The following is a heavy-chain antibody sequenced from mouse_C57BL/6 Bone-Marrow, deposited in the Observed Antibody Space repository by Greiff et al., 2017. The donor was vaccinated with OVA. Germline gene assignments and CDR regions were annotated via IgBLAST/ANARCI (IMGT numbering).Heavy chain of an antibody. Sequence: QVQLKQSGAELVKPGASVKISCKASGYTFTDYYINWVKQRPGQGLEWIGKIGPGSGSTYYNEKFKGKATLTADKSSSTAYMQLSSLTSEDSAVYFCARSIYYYGSSSYYFDYWGQGTTLTVSS. V-gene: IGHV1-77*01. J-gene: IGHJ2*01. CDR2: IGPGSGST. CDR1: GYTFTDYY. CDR3: ARSIYYYGSSSYYFDY. D-gene: IGHD1-1*01.